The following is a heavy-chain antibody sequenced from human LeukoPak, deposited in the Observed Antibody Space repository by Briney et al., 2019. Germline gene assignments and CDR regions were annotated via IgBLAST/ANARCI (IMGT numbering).Heavy chain of an antibody. CDR3: ARVPEYCSSTSCRRHFDY. CDR2: IYTSGST. V-gene: IGHV4-4*07. D-gene: IGHD2-2*01. Sequence: TSETLSLTCTVSGGSISSYYWSWIRQPAGKGLEWIGRIYTSGSTYYNPSLKSRVTISVDRSKNQFSLKLSSVTAADTAVYYCARVPEYCSSTSCRRHFDYWGQGTLVTVSS. CDR1: GGSISSYY. J-gene: IGHJ4*02.